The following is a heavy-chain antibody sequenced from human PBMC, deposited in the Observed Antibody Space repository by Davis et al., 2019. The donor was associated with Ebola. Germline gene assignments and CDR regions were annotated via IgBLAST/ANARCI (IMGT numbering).Heavy chain of an antibody. CDR3: AKWDCSGGSCYGMDV. Sequence: LGGSLRLSCAASGFTFSSYAMSWVRQAPGKGLEWVSAISGSGGSTYYADSVKGRFTISRDNSKNTLYLQMNSLRAEDTAVYYCAKWDCSGGSCYGMDVWGQGTTVTVSS. V-gene: IGHV3-23*01. CDR2: ISGSGGST. CDR1: GFTFSSYA. D-gene: IGHD2-15*01. J-gene: IGHJ6*02.